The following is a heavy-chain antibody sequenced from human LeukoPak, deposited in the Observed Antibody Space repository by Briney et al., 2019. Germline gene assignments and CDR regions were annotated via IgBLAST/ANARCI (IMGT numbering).Heavy chain of an antibody. CDR2: ISGSGAST. J-gene: IGHJ5*02. CDR3: AKDLAIFGVVSVFDP. V-gene: IGHV3-23*01. D-gene: IGHD3-3*01. CDR1: GFAFSTYS. Sequence: GGSLRLSCAASGFAFSTYSMIWVRQAPGKGLEWVSGISGSGASTNYADSVKGRFTISRDNSKNTLSLQMNSLRAEDTAVYYCAKDLAIFGVVSVFDPWGPGTLVIVSS.